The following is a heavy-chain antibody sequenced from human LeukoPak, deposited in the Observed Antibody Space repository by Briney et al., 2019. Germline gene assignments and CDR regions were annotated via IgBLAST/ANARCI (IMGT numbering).Heavy chain of an antibody. V-gene: IGHV3-9*01. J-gene: IGHJ4*02. CDR2: ISWNSGSI. D-gene: IGHD2-2*01. Sequence: PGGSLRLSCAASGFTFDDYAMHWVRQAPGKGLEWVSGISWNSGSIGYADSVKGRFTISRDNSKNTLYLQMNSLRAEDTAVYYCARDSYPLGGSLGYWGQGTLVTVSS. CDR1: GFTFDDYA. CDR3: ARDSYPLGGSLGY.